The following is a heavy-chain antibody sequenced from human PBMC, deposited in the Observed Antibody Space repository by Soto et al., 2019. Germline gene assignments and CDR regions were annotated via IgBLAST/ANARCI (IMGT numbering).Heavy chain of an antibody. V-gene: IGHV1-69*01. CDR2: IIPIFGTA. D-gene: IGHD3-9*01. J-gene: IGHJ6*02. CDR3: ARAPRYFDGLLRGDGMAG. CDR1: GGTFSSYA. Sequence: QVQLVQSGAEVKKPGSSVKVSCKASGGTFSSYAISWVRQAPGQGLEWMGGIIPIFGTANYAQKFQGRVTIPADESTSTAYMAVSSRRSEDTAVYYCARAPRYFDGLLRGDGMAGWGQGTTVTVSS.